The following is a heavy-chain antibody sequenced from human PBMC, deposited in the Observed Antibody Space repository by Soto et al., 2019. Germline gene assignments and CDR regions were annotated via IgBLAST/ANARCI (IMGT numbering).Heavy chain of an antibody. Sequence: QVQLVQSGAEVKKPGASVKVSCKASGYTFSDHDINWVRQASGQVPEWLGWMNPNSGATGYAQNFQGSVTMTRDTSKRTAHMKLSSLRSEDTAVYYCARVGGNWNDDYFDYWGQGTLVTVSS. V-gene: IGHV1-8*01. CDR2: MNPNSGAT. CDR3: ARVGGNWNDDYFDY. D-gene: IGHD1-1*01. J-gene: IGHJ4*02. CDR1: GYTFSDHD.